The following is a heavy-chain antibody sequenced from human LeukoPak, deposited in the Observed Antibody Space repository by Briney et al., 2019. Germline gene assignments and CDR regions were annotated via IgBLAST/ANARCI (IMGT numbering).Heavy chain of an antibody. CDR3: AREPRYCSSTSCYDDAFDI. V-gene: IGHV4-59*12. D-gene: IGHD2-2*01. CDR2: IYYSGST. Sequence: PSETLSLTCTVSGGSISSYYWTWIRQPPGKGLEWIGYIYYSGSTNYNPSLKSRVTISVDTSKNQFSLKLSSVTAADTAVYYCAREPRYCSSTSCYDDAFDIWGQGTMVTVSS. CDR1: GGSISSYY. J-gene: IGHJ3*02.